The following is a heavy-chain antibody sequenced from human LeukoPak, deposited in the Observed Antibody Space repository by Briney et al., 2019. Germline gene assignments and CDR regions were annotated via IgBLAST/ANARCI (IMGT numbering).Heavy chain of an antibody. Sequence: LSLTCTVSGGSISSSSYYWGWIRQPPGKGLEWVAVISYDGSNKYYADSVKGRFTISRDNSKNTLYLQMNSLRAEDTAVYYCAKTSSSWSLISANWFDPWGQGTLATVSS. J-gene: IGHJ5*02. V-gene: IGHV3-30*18. CDR2: ISYDGSNK. D-gene: IGHD6-13*01. CDR3: AKTSSSWSLISANWFDP. CDR1: GGSISSSS.